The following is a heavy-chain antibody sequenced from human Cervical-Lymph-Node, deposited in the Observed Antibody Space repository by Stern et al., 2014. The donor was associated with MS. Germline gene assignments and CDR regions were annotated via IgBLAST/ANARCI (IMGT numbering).Heavy chain of an antibody. D-gene: IGHD5-12*01. CDR2: IYPGDSDT. CDR3: ARWLRGFDP. Sequence: EMQMGESGEEVKEPGESLKISCKASGYNFTDYWIGWVRQEPGKGLEWMGLIYPGDSDTRYSPAFEGRVTMSVDRSSSTAYLQWSSLRVSDTAIYYCARWLRGFDPWGQGTLVTVSS. V-gene: IGHV5-51*03. J-gene: IGHJ5*02. CDR1: GYNFTDYW.